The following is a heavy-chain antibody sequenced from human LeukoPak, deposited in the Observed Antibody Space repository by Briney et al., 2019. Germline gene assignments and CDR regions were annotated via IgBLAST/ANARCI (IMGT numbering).Heavy chain of an antibody. CDR1: GGSISSGGYY. V-gene: IGHV4-31*03. CDR2: IYYSGST. D-gene: IGHD5-18*01. Sequence: SETLSLTCTVSGGSISSGGYYWSWIRQHPGKGLEWIGYIYYSGSTYYNPSLKSRVTISVDTSKNQVSLKLSSVTAADTAVYYCARGEGYSQDNWFDPWGQGTLVTVSS. CDR3: ARGEGYSQDNWFDP. J-gene: IGHJ5*02.